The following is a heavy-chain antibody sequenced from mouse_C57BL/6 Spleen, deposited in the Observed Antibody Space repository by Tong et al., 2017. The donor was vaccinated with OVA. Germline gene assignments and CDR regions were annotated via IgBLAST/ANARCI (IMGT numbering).Heavy chain of an antibody. CDR1: GYSFTGYF. CDR3: ARRWDRYYFDY. D-gene: IGHD3-3*01. CDR2: INPYNGDT. V-gene: IGHV1-20*02. J-gene: IGHJ2*01. Sequence: EVQLQQSGPELVKPGASVKISCKASGYSFTGYFMNWVMQSHGKSLEWIGRINPYNGDTFYNQKFKGKATLTVDKSSSTAHMELRSLASEDSAVYYCARRWDRYYFDYWGQGTTLTVSS.